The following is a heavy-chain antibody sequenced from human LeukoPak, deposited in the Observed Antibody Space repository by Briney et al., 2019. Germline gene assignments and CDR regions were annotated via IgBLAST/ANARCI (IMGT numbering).Heavy chain of an antibody. Sequence: RAGGSLRLSCAGSGFTFSRKTMNWVRQAPGKGLEWVSSISSTSTYIYYADSVKGRFTISRDNAKNSLYLQMNSLRAEDTAVYYCARLRYTEDCYWGQGTLVTVSS. J-gene: IGHJ4*02. D-gene: IGHD3-9*01. CDR2: ISSTSTYI. CDR3: ARLRYTEDCY. V-gene: IGHV3-21*01. CDR1: GFTFSRKT.